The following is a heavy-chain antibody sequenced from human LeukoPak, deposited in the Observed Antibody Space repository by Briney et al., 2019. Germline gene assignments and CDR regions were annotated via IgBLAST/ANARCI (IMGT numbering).Heavy chain of an antibody. CDR3: AKDMRYGDYGLDY. V-gene: IGHV3-23*01. Sequence: GGSLRLSCAASGFTFDNYAMNWVRQAPGKGLEWVSYIRGGGGVTRYSDSVKDRFTISRDNSKNTLYLQMNSLRAEDTAVYYCAKDMRYGDYGLDYWGQGTLVTVSS. CDR1: GFTFDNYA. J-gene: IGHJ4*02. CDR2: IRGGGGVT. D-gene: IGHD4-17*01.